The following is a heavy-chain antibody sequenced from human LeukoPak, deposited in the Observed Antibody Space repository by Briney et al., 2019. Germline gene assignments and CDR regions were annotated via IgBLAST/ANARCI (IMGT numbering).Heavy chain of an antibody. CDR2: FYYTGST. V-gene: IGHV4-59*07. D-gene: IGHD4-23*01. CDR1: GGSISTYH. J-gene: IGHJ5*02. Sequence: PSDTLSLTCTLSGGSISTYHWRWIPHPPGKGLEGLVYFYYTGSTSYNPPLKSPVTLSLDAPKNHVFPELNSVTPADTAVYYCARGGNSWPQWWFDPWGRGTLVSVSS. CDR3: ARGGNSWPQWWFDP.